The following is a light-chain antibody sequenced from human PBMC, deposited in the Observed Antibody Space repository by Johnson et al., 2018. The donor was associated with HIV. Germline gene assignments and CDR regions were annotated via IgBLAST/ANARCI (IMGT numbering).Light chain of an antibody. V-gene: IGLV1-51*02. CDR3: GTWDSSLSAYV. CDR1: SSNIGNNY. J-gene: IGLJ1*01. Sequence: QSVLTQPPSVSAAPGQKVTISCSGSSSNIGNNYVSWYQHLPGTAPKLLIYENTKRPSGVPDRFSGSKSGTSATLGITGLQPGDEANYYCGTWDSSLSAYVFGTGTKVTVL. CDR2: ENT.